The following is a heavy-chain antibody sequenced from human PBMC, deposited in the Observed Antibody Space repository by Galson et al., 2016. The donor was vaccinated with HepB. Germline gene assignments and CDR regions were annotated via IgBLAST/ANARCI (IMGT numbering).Heavy chain of an antibody. J-gene: IGHJ5*02. CDR3: ARETNGEYDDWFGP. D-gene: IGHD4-17*01. CDR1: GGSISSFY. Sequence: ETLSLTCTVSGGSISSFYWSWIRQPPGKGLEWIGNINYSGKTHYNPSLRSRPTISVDTSKNQLSLILDSVTAADTAVYYCARETNGEYDDWFGPWGRGTQVIVSS. CDR2: INYSGKT. V-gene: IGHV4-59*01.